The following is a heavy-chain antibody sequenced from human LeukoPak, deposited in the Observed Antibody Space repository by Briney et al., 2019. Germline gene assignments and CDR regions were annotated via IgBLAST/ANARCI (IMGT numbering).Heavy chain of an antibody. CDR2: IIPIFGTA. J-gene: IGHJ4*02. V-gene: IGHV1-69*13. CDR1: GGTFSSYA. CDR3: ARGGPHYGDYEASFDY. D-gene: IGHD4-17*01. Sequence: ASVKVSCKASGGTFSSYAISWVRQAPGQGLEWMGGIIPIFGTANYAQKFQGRVTITADESTSTAYMELSGLRSEDTAVYYCARGGPHYGDYEASFDYGAREPRAPVS.